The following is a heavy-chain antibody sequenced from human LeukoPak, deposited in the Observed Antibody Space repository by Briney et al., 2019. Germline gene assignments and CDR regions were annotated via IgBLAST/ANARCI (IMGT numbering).Heavy chain of an antibody. CDR1: GDSTSSSSYH. V-gene: IGHV4-39*01. CDR3: ARIVGATDYFDH. J-gene: IGHJ4*02. D-gene: IGHD1-26*01. CDR2: IYFSGST. Sequence: PSETLSLTCTVSGDSTSSSSYHWGWIRQPPAKGLEWIGSIYFSGSTYYNPSLKSRVTISDDTSKNQFALKLTSVTAADTAVYYCARIVGATDYFDHWGQGTLVTVSS.